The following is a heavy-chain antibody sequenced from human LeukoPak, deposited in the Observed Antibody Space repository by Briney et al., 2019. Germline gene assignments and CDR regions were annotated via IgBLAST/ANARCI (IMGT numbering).Heavy chain of an antibody. D-gene: IGHD1-14*01. CDR3: ARSPAGANYYLDV. CDR1: GFTFSNYY. CDR2: ISSSGSTT. V-gene: IGHV3-48*03. Sequence: PGGSLRLSCAASGFTFSNYYMPWVRRAPGKGLEWVSYISSSGSTTYYADSMKGRFTISRDNAKNSLYLQMNSLRAEDTAVYYCARSPAGANYYLDVWGKGTTVTISS. J-gene: IGHJ6*03.